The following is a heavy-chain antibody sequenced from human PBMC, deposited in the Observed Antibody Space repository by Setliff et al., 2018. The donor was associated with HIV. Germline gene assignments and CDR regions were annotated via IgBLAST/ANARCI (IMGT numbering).Heavy chain of an antibody. J-gene: IGHJ6*03. V-gene: IGHV1-3*03. D-gene: IGHD2-2*01. Sequence: ASVMVSCKATGYTFMSYSIHWVRQAPGQRPEWMGWINAANGNTKYSRDFQDRLTITSDTSATTVYMELSSLESGDMAVYYCGRGESLVVTPVPHYYYMDFWGKGTTVTVSS. CDR3: GRGESLVVTPVPHYYYMDF. CDR1: GYTFMSYS. CDR2: INAANGNT.